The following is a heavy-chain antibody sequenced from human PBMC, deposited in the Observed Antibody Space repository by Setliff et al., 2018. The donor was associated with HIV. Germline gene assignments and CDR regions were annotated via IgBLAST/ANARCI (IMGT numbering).Heavy chain of an antibody. CDR1: GFSFSSYA. Sequence: GGSLRLSCAANGFSFSSYAMNWVRQAPGKGLEWVSGIGGSGGSTYYADSVKGRFTMSRDYSKNTIYLQMSSLRAEDSAVYYCAKSASWDLRGWLHWGQGTPVTVSS. J-gene: IGHJ4*02. D-gene: IGHD6-19*01. CDR3: AKSASWDLRGWLH. V-gene: IGHV3-23*01. CDR2: IGGSGGST.